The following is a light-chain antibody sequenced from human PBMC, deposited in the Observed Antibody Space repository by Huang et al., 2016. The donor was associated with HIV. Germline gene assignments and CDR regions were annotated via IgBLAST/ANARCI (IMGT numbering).Light chain of an antibody. CDR1: QSINSN. CDR2: GAS. CDR3: QQYNSWPPLT. Sequence: EVGMTQSPVTLSVSPGERATLSCRASQSINSNLAWYQQKPGQAPRLLIYGASTRATGVPARFSGSGSGTEFSLTINSLQSEDYAVYYCQQYNSWPPLTFGGGTKVEMK. V-gene: IGKV3-15*01. J-gene: IGKJ4*01.